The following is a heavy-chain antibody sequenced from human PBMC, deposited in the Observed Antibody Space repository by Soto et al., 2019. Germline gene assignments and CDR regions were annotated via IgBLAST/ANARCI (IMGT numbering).Heavy chain of an antibody. Sequence: GASVKVSCKPAGYACTSYLLYWVRQAPGQRLEWMGWINTGNGNTKYSQKFQGRVTITRDTSASTAYMELSSLTSEDTAVYYCASGNCGYICYHDYWGPGTLVTVSS. CDR3: ASGNCGYICYHDY. CDR2: INTGNGNT. J-gene: IGHJ4*02. V-gene: IGHV1-3*04. CDR1: GYACTSYL. D-gene: IGHD5-12*01.